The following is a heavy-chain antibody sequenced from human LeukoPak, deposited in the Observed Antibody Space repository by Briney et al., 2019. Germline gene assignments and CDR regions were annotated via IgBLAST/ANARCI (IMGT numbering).Heavy chain of an antibody. CDR1: GFTFSSYA. V-gene: IGHV3-20*04. CDR2: INWKVGST. Sequence: GGALRLSCAASGFTFSSYAISWVRQAPPKGLEGVSGINWKVGSTGYADSVKGRFTISRDNAKNSLYLQMNSLRAEDTALYYCARGFTAFEVTTSLAFDPWGQGTLVTVSS. CDR3: ARGFTAFEVTTSLAFDP. J-gene: IGHJ5*02. D-gene: IGHD3-22*01.